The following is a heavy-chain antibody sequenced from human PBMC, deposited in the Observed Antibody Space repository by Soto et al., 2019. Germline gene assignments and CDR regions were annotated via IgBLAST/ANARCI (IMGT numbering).Heavy chain of an antibody. Sequence: EVQLVESGGGLVQPGGSLKLSCAASGFIFSGSTMHWVRQGSGKGLEWLSRIRSKSHNYATTYAASVKGRFTISRDDSENTAYLQMNSLSTDDTAVYYCLVGAAGGSPPYWGQGTLVTVSS. V-gene: IGHV3-73*02. CDR3: LVGAAGGSPPY. CDR1: GFIFSGST. J-gene: IGHJ4*02. CDR2: IRSKSHNYAT. D-gene: IGHD6-13*01.